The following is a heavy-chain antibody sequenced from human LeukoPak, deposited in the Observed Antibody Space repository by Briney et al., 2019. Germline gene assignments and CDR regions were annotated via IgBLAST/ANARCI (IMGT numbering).Heavy chain of an antibody. CDR2: ISSSSSYI. CDR1: GFTFSSYS. Sequence: GRSLRLSCAASGFTFSSYSMNWVRQAPGKGLEWVSSISSSSSYIYYADSVKGRFTISRVNAKNSLYLQMNSLRAEDTAVYYCARGRGERITIFGVVTLADAFDIWGQGTMVTVSS. V-gene: IGHV3-21*01. D-gene: IGHD3-3*01. CDR3: ARGRGERITIFGVVTLADAFDI. J-gene: IGHJ3*02.